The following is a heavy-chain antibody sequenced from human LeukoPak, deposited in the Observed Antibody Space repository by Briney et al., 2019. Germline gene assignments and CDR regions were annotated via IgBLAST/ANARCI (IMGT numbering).Heavy chain of an antibody. CDR2: INPNSGGT. CDR3: ARAKQQLVWYYFDY. CDR1: GYTFTSYD. V-gene: IGHV1-2*02. Sequence: ASVKVSCKASGYTFTSYDINWVRQAPGQGLEWMGWINPNSGGTNYAQKFQGRDTMTRDTSISTAYMELSRLRSDDTAVYYCARAKQQLVWYYFDYWGQGTLVTVSS. D-gene: IGHD6-13*01. J-gene: IGHJ4*02.